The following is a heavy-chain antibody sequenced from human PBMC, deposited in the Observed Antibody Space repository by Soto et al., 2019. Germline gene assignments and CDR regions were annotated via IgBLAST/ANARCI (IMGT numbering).Heavy chain of an antibody. V-gene: IGHV4-59*01. CDR3: ARAHYYDSSGYYYFFDY. J-gene: IGHJ4*02. CDR1: GGSISSYY. Sequence: PSETLSLTCTVSGGSISSYYWSWIRQPPGKGLEWIGYIYYSGSTNYNPSLKSRVTISVDTSKNQFSLKLSSVTAADTAVYYCARAHYYDSSGYYYFFDYWGQGTLVTVSS. D-gene: IGHD3-22*01. CDR2: IYYSGST.